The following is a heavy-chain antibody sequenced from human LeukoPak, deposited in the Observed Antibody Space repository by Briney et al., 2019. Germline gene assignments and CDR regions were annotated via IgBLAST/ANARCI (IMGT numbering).Heavy chain of an antibody. CDR2: INHSGRT. CDR3: ARALFFYDSSGYYGY. Sequence: SETLSLTCAVYGGSFSGYYWSWIRQPPGKGLEWIGEINHSGRTNYNPSLKSRVTISVDTSKNQFSLKLSSVTAADTAVYYCARALFFYDSSGYYGYWGQGTLVTVSS. J-gene: IGHJ4*02. CDR1: GGSFSGYY. V-gene: IGHV4-34*01. D-gene: IGHD3-22*01.